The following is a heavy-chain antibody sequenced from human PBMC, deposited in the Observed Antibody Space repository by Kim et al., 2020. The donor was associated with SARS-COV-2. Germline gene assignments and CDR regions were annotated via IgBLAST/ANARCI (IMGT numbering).Heavy chain of an antibody. V-gene: IGHV3-21*01. CDR1: GFTFSSYS. CDR3: ARLGSYGLDYYFDY. D-gene: IGHD5-18*01. Sequence: GGSLRLSCAASGFTFSSYSMNCVRQAPGKGLEWVSSISSSSSYIYYADSVKGRFTISRDNAKNSLYLQMNSLRAEDTAVYYCARLGSYGLDYYFDYWGQGTLVTVSS. CDR2: ISSSSSYI. J-gene: IGHJ4*02.